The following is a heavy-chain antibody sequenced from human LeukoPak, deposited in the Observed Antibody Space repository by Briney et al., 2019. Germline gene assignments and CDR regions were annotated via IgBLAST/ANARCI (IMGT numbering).Heavy chain of an antibody. CDR1: GFTFDDYT. J-gene: IGHJ4*02. V-gene: IGHV3-43*01. Sequence: GGSLRLSCAASGFTFDDYTMHWVRQAPGKGLEWVSLISWDGGRTYYADSVKGRFTISTDNSKTSLYLQTNSVRTEDPALYYCAKDHSTVTPMVDYWGQGTLVTVSS. CDR3: AKDHSTVTPMVDY. D-gene: IGHD4-17*01. CDR2: ISWDGGRT.